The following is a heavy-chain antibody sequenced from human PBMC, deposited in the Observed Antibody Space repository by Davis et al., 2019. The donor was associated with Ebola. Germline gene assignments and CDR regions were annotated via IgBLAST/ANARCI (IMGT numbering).Heavy chain of an antibody. D-gene: IGHD3-3*01. CDR1: GYSISSGYY. CDR2: LYHSGNT. J-gene: IGHJ4*02. CDR3: ARDSGFWGGYQFDY. Sequence: SQTFSLTCAVSGYSISSGYYWGWIRQPPGRGLEWIGSLYHSGNTYYNSSLKSRVTISVDTSKNQFSLKLSSVTAADTAVYYCARDSGFWGGYQFDYWGQGTLVIVSS. V-gene: IGHV4-38-2*02.